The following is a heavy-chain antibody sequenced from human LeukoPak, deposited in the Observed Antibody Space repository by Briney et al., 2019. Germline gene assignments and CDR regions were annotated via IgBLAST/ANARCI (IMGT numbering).Heavy chain of an antibody. V-gene: IGHV3-7*05. D-gene: IGHD1-7*01. CDR2: IKPDGSGK. CDR3: ASENFGN. Sequence: GGSLRLSCAPSGFTFSKYWMNWVREAPGKRLEWVANIKPDGSGKYYADSVKGRFTISRDNTKNSLFLQMNSLRAEDAAVYHCASENFGNWGQGTLVTVSS. J-gene: IGHJ4*02. CDR1: GFTFSKYW.